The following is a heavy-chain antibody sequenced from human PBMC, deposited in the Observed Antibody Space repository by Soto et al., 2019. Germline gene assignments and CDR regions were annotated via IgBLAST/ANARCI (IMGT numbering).Heavy chain of an antibody. J-gene: IGHJ4*02. CDR1: GYTFTSYG. D-gene: IGHD1-7*01. CDR2: ISAYNGNT. V-gene: IGHV1-18*01. CDR3: ARERAVALSGTYYFDY. Sequence: ASVKVSCKASGYTFTSYGISWVRQDPGQGLEWMGWISAYNGNTNYAQKLQGRVTMTTVTSTSTAYMELRSLRSDDTAVYYCARERAVALSGTYYFDYWGQGTLVTVSS.